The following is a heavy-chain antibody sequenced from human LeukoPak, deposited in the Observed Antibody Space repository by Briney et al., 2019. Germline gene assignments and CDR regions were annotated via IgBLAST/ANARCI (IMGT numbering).Heavy chain of an antibody. CDR1: GFTFSSYG. CDR3: AKDTRGIAVAGNFDY. D-gene: IGHD6-19*01. V-gene: IGHV3-33*06. CDR2: IWYDGSNK. J-gene: IGHJ4*02. Sequence: GGSLRLSCAASGFTFSSYGMRWVRQAPGKGLEWVAVIWYDGSNKYYADSVKGRFTISRDNSKNTLYLQMNSLRAEDTAVYYCAKDTRGIAVAGNFDYWGQGTLVTVSS.